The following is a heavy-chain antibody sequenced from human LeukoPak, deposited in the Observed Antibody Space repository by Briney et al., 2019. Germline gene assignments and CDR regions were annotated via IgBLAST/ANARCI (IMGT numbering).Heavy chain of an antibody. CDR3: AREPYYDFWSGYYTGLVRDAFDI. CDR1: GYTFSGYY. Sequence: GASVKVSCKASGYTFSGYYMHWVRQAPGQGLEWMGWINPNSGGTNYAQKFLGRVTMTSDTSVTTAYMELSRLRSDDTAVYYCAREPYYDFWSGYYTGLVRDAFDIWGQGTMVTVSS. D-gene: IGHD3-3*01. CDR2: INPNSGGT. J-gene: IGHJ3*02. V-gene: IGHV1-2*02.